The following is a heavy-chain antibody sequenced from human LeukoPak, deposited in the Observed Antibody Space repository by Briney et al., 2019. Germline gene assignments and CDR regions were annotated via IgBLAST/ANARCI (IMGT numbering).Heavy chain of an antibody. CDR1: GYIFTNYG. J-gene: IGHJ4*02. CDR3: GRDTVRATGAGGPDY. Sequence: ASVTVSCKASGYIFTNYGITWVRQAPGQGLEWMGWISGYNGITIYAQKFQGRVTMTTDTSTSTAYMHLGSLRPDDTALYSCGRDTVRATGAGGPDYWGQGTLVTVSS. CDR2: ISGYNGIT. D-gene: IGHD6-19*01. V-gene: IGHV1-18*01.